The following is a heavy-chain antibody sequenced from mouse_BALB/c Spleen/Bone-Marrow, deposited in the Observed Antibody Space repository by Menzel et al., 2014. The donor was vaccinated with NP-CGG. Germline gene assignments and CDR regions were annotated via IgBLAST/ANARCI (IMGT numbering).Heavy chain of an antibody. J-gene: IGHJ4*01. V-gene: IGHV5-6-4*01. CDR2: ISRGGSXT. CDR3: TRDLYDGYYYYAMDY. D-gene: IGHD2-3*01. CDR1: GFTFSSYT. Sequence: EVKLVESGGGLVKPGGSLKLSCAASGFTFSSYTMSWVRQTPEKRLGGVATISRGGSXTYYPDSVKGRFTISRDNAKNTLYLQMSSLKSEDTAMYYCTRDLYDGYYYYAMDYWGQGTSVTVSS.